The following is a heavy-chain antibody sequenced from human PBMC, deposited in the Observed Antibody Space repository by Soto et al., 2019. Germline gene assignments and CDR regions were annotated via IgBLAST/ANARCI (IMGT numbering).Heavy chain of an antibody. D-gene: IGHD1-1*01. Sequence: QAQLVQSGAAVKKPGASVKVSCKASGYTFTSYGITWARQAPGQGLEWMGWICAYNGNTTYAQKLRGRVTMTTDTSTSTAYMELSSLRSDDTAVYYCEVIGTLNWFDPWRQRTLVIVSS. J-gene: IGHJ5*02. CDR1: GYTFTSYG. V-gene: IGHV1-18*01. CDR2: ICAYNGNT. CDR3: EVIGTLNWFDP.